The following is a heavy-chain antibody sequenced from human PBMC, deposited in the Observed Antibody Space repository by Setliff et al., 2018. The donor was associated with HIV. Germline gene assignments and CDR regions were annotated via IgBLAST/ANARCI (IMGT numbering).Heavy chain of an antibody. Sequence: SETLSLTCTVSGDSIGSSSYYWAWIRQPPGKGLEWIGTIYYSGSTYYNPSLKSRVTISVDTSKNQFSLKLSSVTAADTAVYYCARETVVTPAGHYYYMDVWGKGTTVTVSS. J-gene: IGHJ6*03. CDR1: GDSIGSSSYY. D-gene: IGHD2-21*02. V-gene: IGHV4-39*07. CDR3: ARETVVTPAGHYYYMDV. CDR2: IYYSGST.